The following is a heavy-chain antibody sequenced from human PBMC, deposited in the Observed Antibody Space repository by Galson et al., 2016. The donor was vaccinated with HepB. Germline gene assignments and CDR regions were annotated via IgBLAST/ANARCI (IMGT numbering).Heavy chain of an antibody. CDR1: GFSLSTSGEG. CDR2: ICWDDDR. CDR3: AHQWCTPTPDGGSCSRGRYFDV. D-gene: IGHD2-8*01. V-gene: IGHV2-5*02. Sequence: PALVKPTQPLTLTCTVSGFSLSTSGEGVAWIRQSPGKALEWLARICWDDDRRYRPPLRSRLTITKDTYYNQVVLTMADMDPADTATYYCAHQWCTPTPDGGSCSRGRYFDVWGRGTLVTVSS. J-gene: IGHJ2*01.